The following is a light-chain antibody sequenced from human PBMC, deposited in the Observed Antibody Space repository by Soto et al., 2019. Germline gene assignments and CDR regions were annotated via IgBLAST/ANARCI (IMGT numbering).Light chain of an antibody. CDR2: GNS. J-gene: IGLJ1*01. CDR1: SSNIGAGYD. Sequence: QSVLTQPPSVSGAPGQRVTISCTGSSSNIGAGYDVDWYQQLPGTAPKLLIYGNSNRPSGVPDRFSGSKSGTSASLAITGLQPEDEAAYYCQCYDGRRSVYVFGTGTTVTVL. V-gene: IGLV1-40*01. CDR3: QCYDGRRSVYV.